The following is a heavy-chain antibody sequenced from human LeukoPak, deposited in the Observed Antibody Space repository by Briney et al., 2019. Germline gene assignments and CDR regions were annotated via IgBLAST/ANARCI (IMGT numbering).Heavy chain of an antibody. CDR3: ASESSHGDYVY. CDR2: IYSGGST. Sequence: GGSLRPSCAASGFTVSSNYMSWVRQAPGKGLEWVSVIYSGGSTYYADSVKGRFTISRDNSKNTLYLQMNSLRAEDTAVYYCASESSHGDYVYWGQGTLVTVSS. CDR1: GFTVSSNY. D-gene: IGHD4-17*01. J-gene: IGHJ4*02. V-gene: IGHV3-53*01.